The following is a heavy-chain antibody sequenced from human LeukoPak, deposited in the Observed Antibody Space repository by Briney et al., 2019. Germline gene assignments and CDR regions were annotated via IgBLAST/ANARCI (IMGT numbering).Heavy chain of an antibody. CDR2: ISGSGGDT. J-gene: IGHJ4*02. D-gene: IGHD2-8*01. CDR3: AKDRSCTNNICHGDFDY. CDR1: GFTLSNYA. Sequence: GGSLRLSCAASGFTLSNYAMSWVRQAPGTGLEWVSGISGSGGDTYYADSVQGRFTISRDNSKNTLYLKMNSLRAEDTAVYYCAKDRSCTNNICHGDFDYWGQGTLVTVSS. V-gene: IGHV3-23*01.